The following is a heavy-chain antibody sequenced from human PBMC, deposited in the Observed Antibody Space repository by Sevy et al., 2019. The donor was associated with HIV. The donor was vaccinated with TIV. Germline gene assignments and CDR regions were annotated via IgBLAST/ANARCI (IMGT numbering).Heavy chain of an antibody. CDR1: GFNFTNYS. D-gene: IGHD2-21*01. CDR3: ARPYCSGDDCYSELDY. V-gene: IGHV3-48*02. CDR2: ISSASGTI. Sequence: GGSLRLSCAASGFNFTNYSMTWVRQAPGKGLDWVSYISSASGTIHYADSVKGRFIVSRDNAKNSLFLQMNSLRDEDTAIYYCARPYCSGDDCYSELDYWGQGILVTVSS. J-gene: IGHJ4*02.